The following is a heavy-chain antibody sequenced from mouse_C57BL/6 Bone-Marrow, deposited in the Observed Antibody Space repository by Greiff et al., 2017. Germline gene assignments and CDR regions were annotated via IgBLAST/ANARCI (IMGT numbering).Heavy chain of an antibody. CDR3: AVYSCYYGGPDWFAY. V-gene: IGHV14-2*01. CDR2: IDPEDGET. CDR1: GFTIKDYY. Sequence: VQLQQSGAELVKPGASVKLSCTASGFTIKDYYMHWVKQRTEQGLEWIGRIDPEDGETNYAPKFQGKATITEDTSSNTAYLQLSSLTSEDTAVYDCAVYSCYYGGPDWFAYWGQGTLVTVSA. D-gene: IGHD1-1*02. J-gene: IGHJ3*01.